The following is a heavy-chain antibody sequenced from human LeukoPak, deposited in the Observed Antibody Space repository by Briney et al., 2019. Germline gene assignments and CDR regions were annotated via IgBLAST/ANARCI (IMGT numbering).Heavy chain of an antibody. CDR1: GYSFTSYW. J-gene: IGHJ5*02. CDR2: IYLSDSDT. CDR3: ARRVGYCSSTSCSGYNWFDP. D-gene: IGHD2-2*01. V-gene: IGHV5-51*01. Sequence: GESLKISCKGSGYSFTSYWIGWVRQMPGKGLEWMGIIYLSDSDTRYSPSFQGQVTISADKSISTAYLQWSSLKASDTAMYYCARRVGYCSSTSCSGYNWFDPWGQGTLVTVSS.